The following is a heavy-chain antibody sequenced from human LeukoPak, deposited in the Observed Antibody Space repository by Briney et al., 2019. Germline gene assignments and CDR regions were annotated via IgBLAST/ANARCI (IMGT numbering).Heavy chain of an antibody. J-gene: IGHJ6*02. Sequence: PGGSLRLSCAASGFTFSSYAMSWVRQAPGKGLEWVSAISGSGGSTYYADSVKGRFTISRDNSKNTLYLQMNSLRAEDTAVYYCAKRGDSGSYHYCYYGMDVWGQGTTVTVSS. CDR3: AKRGDSGSYHYCYYGMDV. D-gene: IGHD1-26*01. V-gene: IGHV3-23*01. CDR2: ISGSGGST. CDR1: GFTFSSYA.